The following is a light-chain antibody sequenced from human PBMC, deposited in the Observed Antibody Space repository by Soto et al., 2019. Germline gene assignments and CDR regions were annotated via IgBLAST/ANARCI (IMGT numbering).Light chain of an antibody. V-gene: IGLV2-14*03. CDR3: SSYTTSNTRQIV. Sequence: VLTQPPSVSAAPGQKVTISCSGSSSNIGNNYVSWYQHHPGKAPKLLIYDVSNRPSGVSNRFSGSKSDNTASLTISGLQPEDEADYYCSSYTTSNTRQIVFGTGTKVTVL. J-gene: IGLJ1*01. CDR1: SSNIGNNY. CDR2: DVS.